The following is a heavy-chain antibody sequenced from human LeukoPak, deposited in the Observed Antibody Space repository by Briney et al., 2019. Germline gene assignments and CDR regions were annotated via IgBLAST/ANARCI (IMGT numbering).Heavy chain of an antibody. CDR2: IYYSGST. D-gene: IGHD6-13*01. V-gene: IGHV4-59*08. Sequence: SETLSHTCTVSGGSISSYYWSWIRQPPGKGLEWIGYIYYSGSTNYNPSLKSRVTISVDTSKNQFSLKLSSVTAADTAVYYCARHVAPSSSWDYWGQGTLVTVSS. CDR1: GGSISSYY. J-gene: IGHJ4*02. CDR3: ARHVAPSSSWDY.